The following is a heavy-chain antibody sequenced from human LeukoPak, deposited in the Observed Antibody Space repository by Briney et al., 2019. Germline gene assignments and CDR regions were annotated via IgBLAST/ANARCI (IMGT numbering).Heavy chain of an antibody. V-gene: IGHV1-69*01. CDR3: ARADRDTAMVRFDY. CDR2: IIPIFGTA. J-gene: IGHJ4*02. Sequence: SVKVSCKASGGTFSSYAISWVRQAPGQGLEGMGGIIPIFGTANYAQKFQGRVTITADESTSTAYMELSSLRSEDTAVYYCARADRDTAMVRFDYWGQGTLVTVSS. CDR1: GGTFSSYA. D-gene: IGHD5-18*01.